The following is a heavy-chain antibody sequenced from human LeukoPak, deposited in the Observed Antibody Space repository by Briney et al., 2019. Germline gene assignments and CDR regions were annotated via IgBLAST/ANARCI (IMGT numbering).Heavy chain of an antibody. CDR3: ARLKYGGYGLDY. J-gene: IGHJ4*02. D-gene: IGHD5-12*01. CDR2: IYYSGST. Sequence: SETLSLTCTVSGGSISSSSYYWGWIRQPPGKGLEWIGSIYYSGSTYYNPSLKSRVTISVDTSKNQFSLKLSSVTAADTAVYYCARLKYGGYGLDYWGQGTLVTVSS. V-gene: IGHV4-39*07. CDR1: GGSISSSSYY.